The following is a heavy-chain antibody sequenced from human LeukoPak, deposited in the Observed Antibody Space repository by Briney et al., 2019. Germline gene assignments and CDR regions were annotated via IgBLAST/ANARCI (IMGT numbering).Heavy chain of an antibody. J-gene: IGHJ4*02. D-gene: IGHD7-27*01. CDR2: ISWNSGSI. V-gene: IGHV3-9*01. CDR3: AKLGTPFDY. Sequence: SLRLSCAASGFTFDDYAMHWVRQAPGKGLEWVSGISWNSGSIGYADSVKGRFTISRDNAKNSLYLQMNSLRAEDTALYYCAKLGTPFDYWGQGTLVTVSS. CDR1: GFTFDDYA.